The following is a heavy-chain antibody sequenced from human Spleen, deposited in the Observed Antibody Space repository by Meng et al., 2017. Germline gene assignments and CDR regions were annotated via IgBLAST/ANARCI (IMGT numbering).Heavy chain of an antibody. Sequence: GESLKISCAVSGFRFSNSAMSWVRQAPGKGLEWVSGISIDGDREYYIESVKGRFTISRDNSKNTVYLQMNSLRPEDTAVYFCAKEEVPNDYWGQGTLVTVSS. CDR3: AKEEVPNDY. V-gene: IGHV3-23*01. CDR2: ISIDGDRE. D-gene: IGHD1-1*01. J-gene: IGHJ4*02. CDR1: GFRFSNSA.